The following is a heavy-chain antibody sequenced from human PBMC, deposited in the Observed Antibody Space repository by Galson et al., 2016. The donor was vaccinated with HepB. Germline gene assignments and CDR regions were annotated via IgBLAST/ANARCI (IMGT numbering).Heavy chain of an antibody. CDR2: ISAYNGNT. D-gene: IGHD3-3*01. CDR3: ARDLEWRNYDFWSRIQVGYFEY. J-gene: IGHJ4*02. V-gene: IGHV1-18*01. Sequence: SVKVSCKASGYTFTNYGIIWVRHAPGQGLEWMGWISAYNGNTNYAQKFQGRVTMTTDTSTSTAYLDLRSLGSDNTAVYYCARDLEWRNYDFWSRIQVGYFEYWGQGTLVTVSS. CDR1: GYTFTNYG.